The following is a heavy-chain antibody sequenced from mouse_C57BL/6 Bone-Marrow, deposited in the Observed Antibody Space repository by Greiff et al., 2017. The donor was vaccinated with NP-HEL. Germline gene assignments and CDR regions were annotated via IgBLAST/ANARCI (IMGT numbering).Heavy chain of an antibody. CDR2: IDPSDSYT. CDR3: ARLGAYSNYAMDY. Sequence: VQLQQPGAELVMPGASVKLSCKASGYTFTSYWMHWVKQRPGQGLEWIGEIDPSDSYTNYNQKFKGKSTLTVDKSSSTAYMQLSSLTSEDSAVYYCARLGAYSNYAMDYWGQGTSVTVSS. CDR1: GYTFTSYW. D-gene: IGHD2-5*01. V-gene: IGHV1-69*01. J-gene: IGHJ4*01.